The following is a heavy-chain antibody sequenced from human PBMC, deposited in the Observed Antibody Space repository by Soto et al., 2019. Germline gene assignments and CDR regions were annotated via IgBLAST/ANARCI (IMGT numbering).Heavy chain of an antibody. CDR3: ARDPNSGYDRGRNY. Sequence: EELLVESGGSLVQPGGSLRLSCAASGFTFSSYWMSWVRQTPGKGLEWVANMNRDGTEKYYVDSVAGRFTISRDNARNALYLQMNNLRVDDTAVYYCARDPNSGYDRGRNYWGQGTLVSVSS. J-gene: IGHJ4*02. D-gene: IGHD5-12*01. CDR1: GFTFSSYW. CDR2: MNRDGTEK. V-gene: IGHV3-7*05.